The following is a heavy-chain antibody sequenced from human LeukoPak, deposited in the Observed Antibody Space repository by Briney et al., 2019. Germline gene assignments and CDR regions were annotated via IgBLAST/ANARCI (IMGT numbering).Heavy chain of an antibody. J-gene: IGHJ4*02. CDR3: ARSDYGDYNFDY. V-gene: IGHV1-69*05. CDR2: IIPIFGTA. Sequence: SVKVSCKASGGTFSSYAISWVRQAPGQGLEWMGGIIPIFGTANYAQKFQGRVTITTDESTSTAYMELSSLRSEDTAVYYCARSDYGDYNFDYWGQGALVTVSS. CDR1: GGTFSSYA. D-gene: IGHD4-17*01.